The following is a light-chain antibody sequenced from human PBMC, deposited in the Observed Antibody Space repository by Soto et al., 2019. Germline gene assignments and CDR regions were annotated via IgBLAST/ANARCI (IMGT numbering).Light chain of an antibody. Sequence: DIQMTQSPSTLSASVGDRVTITCRASQSISSWLAWYQQKPGKAPKVLIYDASSLESGVPSRFSGRGSETEFTLTISSLQADDFATYYCQQYKTFSWTFGQGTKVDNK. CDR1: QSISSW. J-gene: IGKJ1*01. CDR2: DAS. V-gene: IGKV1-5*01. CDR3: QQYKTFSWT.